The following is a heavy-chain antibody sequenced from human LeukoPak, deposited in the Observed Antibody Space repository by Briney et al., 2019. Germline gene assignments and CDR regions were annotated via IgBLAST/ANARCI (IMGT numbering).Heavy chain of an antibody. D-gene: IGHD3-10*01. CDR1: GFTFSTYT. CDR3: ARDRGGWFGELLFGTYFDI. V-gene: IGHV3-21*04. Sequence: GGSLRLSCAASGFTFSTYTMNWVRQAPGKGLEWVSSISRSSSYIYYADSVKGRFTISRDNAKNSLYLQMNSLRAEDTALYYCARDRGGWFGELLFGTYFDIWGQGTMVTVSS. J-gene: IGHJ3*02. CDR2: ISRSSSYI.